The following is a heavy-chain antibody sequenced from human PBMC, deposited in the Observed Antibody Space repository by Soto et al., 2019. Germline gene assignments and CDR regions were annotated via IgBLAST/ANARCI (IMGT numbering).Heavy chain of an antibody. CDR1: GVDFRGSY. CDR2: ISDTGRTI. V-gene: IGHV3-11*04. CDR3: AGALENPYFYYGLNV. Sequence: QLEESGGGLVEPGGSLRLSCVGSGVDFRGSYMNWIRQAPGKGLEWISYISDTGRTIHYADSVKGRFVISRDNSKDSLYLQMNDLRADDTATYYCAGALENPYFYYGLNVWGQGTTVTVSS. D-gene: IGHD1-1*01. J-gene: IGHJ6*02.